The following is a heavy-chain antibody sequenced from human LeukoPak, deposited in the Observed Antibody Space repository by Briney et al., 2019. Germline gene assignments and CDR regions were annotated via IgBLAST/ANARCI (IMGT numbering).Heavy chain of an antibody. V-gene: IGHV4-59*02. D-gene: IGHD5-12*01. Sequence: PSETLSLTCTVSGGSVTSHYWSWIRQPPGKGLEWIGYIDHSGSTNYNPSLTSRVTISVDTSKNQFSLKLTYVTAADTAVYYCARDPSGYDSYFDYWGQGSLVTVSS. CDR1: GGSVTSHY. J-gene: IGHJ4*02. CDR3: ARDPSGYDSYFDY. CDR2: IDHSGST.